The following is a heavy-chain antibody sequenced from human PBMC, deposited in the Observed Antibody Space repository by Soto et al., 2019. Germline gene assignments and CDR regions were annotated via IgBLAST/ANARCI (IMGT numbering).Heavy chain of an antibody. CDR1: GGTFSSYA. CDR3: ASSRKDYYYYGMDV. CDR2: IIPIFGTP. J-gene: IGHJ6*02. D-gene: IGHD6-13*01. Sequence: QVQMVQSGAEVKKHGSSVKISCKASGGTFSSYAISWVRQAPGQGLEWMGGIIPIFGTPNYAQKFQGRVTITADESTSTAYMELSILRSEDTAVYYCASSRKDYYYYGMDVWGQGTTVTVSS. V-gene: IGHV1-69*12.